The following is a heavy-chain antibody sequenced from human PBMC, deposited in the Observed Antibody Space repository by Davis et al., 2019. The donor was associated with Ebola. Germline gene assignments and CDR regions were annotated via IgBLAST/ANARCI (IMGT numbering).Heavy chain of an antibody. CDR3: AMYLGWLPDYYYYGMDV. CDR1: GYTFTSYA. J-gene: IGHJ6*02. V-gene: IGHV1-3*01. Sequence: ASVKVSCKASGYTFTSYAMHWVRQAPGQRLEWMGWINAGNGNTKYSQKFQGRVTITADKSTSTAYMELSSLRSEDTAVYYCAMYLGWLPDYYYYGMDVWGQGTTVTVSS. D-gene: IGHD5-12*01. CDR2: INAGNGNT.